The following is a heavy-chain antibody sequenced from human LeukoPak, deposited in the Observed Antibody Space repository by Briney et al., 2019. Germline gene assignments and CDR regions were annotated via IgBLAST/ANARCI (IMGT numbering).Heavy chain of an antibody. Sequence: GGSLRLSCAASGFTFSSYAMSWVRQAPGKGLEWVSAISGSGGSTYYADSVKGRFTISRDNSKNTLYLQMNSLRAEDAAVYYCANSVVVAANFDYWGQGTLVTVSS. CDR1: GFTFSSYA. J-gene: IGHJ4*02. V-gene: IGHV3-23*01. D-gene: IGHD2-15*01. CDR2: ISGSGGST. CDR3: ANSVVVAANFDY.